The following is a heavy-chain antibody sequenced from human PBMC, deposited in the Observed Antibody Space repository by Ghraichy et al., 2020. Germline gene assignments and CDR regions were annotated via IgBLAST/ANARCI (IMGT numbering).Heavy chain of an antibody. CDR3: ARELGGGGYFDY. CDR2: IKKDGSEK. D-gene: IGHD4-23*01. Sequence: GESLNISCAASGFIFSGYWMSWVRQAPGKGPEWVANIKKDGSEKYYVDSVKGRFPLSRDNAKNSLYLEMNSLRAEYTAVYYCARELGGGGYFDYWGQGALGTVSA. J-gene: IGHJ4*02. CDR1: GFIFSGYW. V-gene: IGHV3-7*01.